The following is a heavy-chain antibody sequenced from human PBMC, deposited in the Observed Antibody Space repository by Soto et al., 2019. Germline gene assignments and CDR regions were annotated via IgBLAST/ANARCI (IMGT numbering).Heavy chain of an antibody. CDR3: ARHGYSYGGGYFDY. V-gene: IGHV3-66*04. D-gene: IGHD5-18*01. CDR1: GFTVSSNY. J-gene: IGHJ4*02. CDR2: IYSGGSA. Sequence: EVQLVESGGGLVQPGGSLRLSCAASGFTVSSNYMSWVRQAPGKGLEWVSVIYSGGSAYYADSVKGRFTISRDNSKNTLYLQMNRLRAEDTAVYYCARHGYSYGGGYFDYWGQRNLVTVSS.